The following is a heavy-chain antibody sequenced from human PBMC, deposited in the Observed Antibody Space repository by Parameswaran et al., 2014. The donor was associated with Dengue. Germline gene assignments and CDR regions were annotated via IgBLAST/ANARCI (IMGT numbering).Heavy chain of an antibody. Sequence: SWVRQAPGQGLEWMGWISAYNGNRKYAQKLQGRMIMTTDTSTSTGYMELRSLRIDDTAVYYCARDGPTAADVLIYWGQGTPVTVSS. CDR3: ARDGPTAADVLIY. CDR2: ISAYNGNR. J-gene: IGHJ4*02. V-gene: IGHV1-18*01. D-gene: IGHD6-25*01.